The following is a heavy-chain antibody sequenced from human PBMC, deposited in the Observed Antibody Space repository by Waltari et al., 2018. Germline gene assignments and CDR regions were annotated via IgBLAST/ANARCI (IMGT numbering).Heavy chain of an antibody. CDR3: AKSIAAIDFDY. V-gene: IGHV3-30*07. D-gene: IGHD6-6*01. Sequence: QVQLVESGGGVVQPGRSLRLSCAASGFTFSRYALHLVRQAPGKGLEWVAVIAYEGSNKYYADSVKGRFTISRDNSKNTLYLQMNSLRAEDTAVYYCAKSIAAIDFDYWGQGTLVTVSS. CDR2: IAYEGSNK. J-gene: IGHJ4*02. CDR1: GFTFSRYA.